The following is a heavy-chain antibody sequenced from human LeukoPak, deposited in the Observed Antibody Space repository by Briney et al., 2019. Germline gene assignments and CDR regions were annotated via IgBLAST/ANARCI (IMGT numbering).Heavy chain of an antibody. D-gene: IGHD1-26*01. J-gene: IGHJ5*02. Sequence: GGSLRLSCAASGFTFSDYYMSWIRQAPGKGLEWVSYISSSGSTIYYADSVKGRFTISRDNAKNSLYLQMNSLRAEDTAVYYCASSPKVGAAPDWFDPWGQGTLVTVSS. CDR1: GFTFSDYY. CDR3: ASSPKVGAAPDWFDP. CDR2: ISSSGSTI. V-gene: IGHV3-11*01.